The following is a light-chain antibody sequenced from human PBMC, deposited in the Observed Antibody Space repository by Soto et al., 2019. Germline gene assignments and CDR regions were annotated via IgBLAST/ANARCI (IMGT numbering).Light chain of an antibody. Sequence: EIVMTQSPATLSVSPGERATLSCRASQSVSSNLAWYQQKPGQAPRLLIYGASTRATGIPARFSGSGSGTDFPLPISSLQFKVFEFFSCKKKNNWLWGALGKGT. CDR1: QSVSSN. CDR2: GAS. CDR3: KKKNNWLWGA. J-gene: IGKJ2*01. V-gene: IGKV3-15*01.